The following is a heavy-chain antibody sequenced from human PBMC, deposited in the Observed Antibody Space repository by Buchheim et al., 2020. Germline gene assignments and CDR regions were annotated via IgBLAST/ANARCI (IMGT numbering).Heavy chain of an antibody. V-gene: IGHV4-59*01. D-gene: IGHD2-2*01. J-gene: IGHJ5*02. CDR2: IYYSGST. CDR1: GGSISSYY. Sequence: QVQLQESGPGLVKPSETLSLTCTVSGGSISSYYWSWIRQPPGKGLEWIGYIYYSGSTNYNPSLKSRVTISVDTSKNQFSLKLSSVTAADTAVYYCARDHVEYQLLSGRFEWFDPWGQGTLGTVSS. CDR3: ARDHVEYQLLSGRFEWFDP.